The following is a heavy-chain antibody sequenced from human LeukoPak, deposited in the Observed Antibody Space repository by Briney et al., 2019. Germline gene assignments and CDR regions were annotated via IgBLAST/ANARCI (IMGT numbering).Heavy chain of an antibody. J-gene: IGHJ6*03. V-gene: IGHV3-49*04. CDR1: GFTFGDYA. Sequence: PGGSLRLSCAASGFTFGDYAMSWVRQAPGKGLEWVGFIRSKDYGGTTEYAASVKGRFTISRDDSKSIAYLQMNSLKTEDAAVYYCTRAAMIVVAYYYYYMDVWGKGTTVTVSS. D-gene: IGHD3-22*01. CDR2: IRSKDYGGTT. CDR3: TRAAMIVVAYYYYYMDV.